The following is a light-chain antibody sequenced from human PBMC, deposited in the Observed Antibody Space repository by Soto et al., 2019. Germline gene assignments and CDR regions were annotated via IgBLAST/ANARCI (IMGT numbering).Light chain of an antibody. CDR1: SSDVGDYNS. J-gene: IGLJ1*01. CDR3: SSYSRRTAYV. CDR2: EVS. V-gene: IGLV2-14*01. Sequence: QAALTQPRSVSGSPGQSVTVSCIGTSSDVGDYNSVSWYQQHPGKAPKLIIYEVSNRPSGVSNRFSGSKSGNTASLTISGLQAEDEADYYCSSYSRRTAYVSGTGNKVTVL.